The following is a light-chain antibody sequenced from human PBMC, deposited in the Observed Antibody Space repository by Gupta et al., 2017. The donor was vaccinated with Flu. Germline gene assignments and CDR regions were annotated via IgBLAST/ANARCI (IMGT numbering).Light chain of an antibody. J-gene: IGKJ1*01. CDR3: QQYNNWPRT. CDR1: QSVSSN. CDR2: GAS. V-gene: IGKV3-15*01. Sequence: EMVMTQSPALRSASPGERAPLSCRASQSVSSNLAWYQQKPGQAPRLLIYGASTRATGIPARFSGSGSGTEFTLTISSLQSEDFAVYYCQQYNNWPRTFGQGTKVEIK.